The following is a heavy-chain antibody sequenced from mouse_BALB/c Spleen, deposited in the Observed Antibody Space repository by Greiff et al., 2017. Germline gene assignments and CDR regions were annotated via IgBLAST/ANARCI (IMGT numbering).Heavy chain of an antibody. J-gene: IGHJ3*01. CDR3: AKESPDGYYAWFAY. D-gene: IGHD2-3*01. CDR1: GFSLTSYG. CDR2: IWAGGST. Sequence: QVQLKESGPGLVAPSQSLSITCTVSGFSLTSYGVHWVRQPPGKGLEWLGVIWAGGSTNYNSALMSRLSISKDNSKSQVFLKMNSLQTDDTAMYYCAKESPDGYYAWFAYWGQGTLVTVSA. V-gene: IGHV2-9*02.